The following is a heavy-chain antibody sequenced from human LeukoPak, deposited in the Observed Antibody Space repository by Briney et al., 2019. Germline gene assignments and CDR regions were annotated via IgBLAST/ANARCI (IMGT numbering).Heavy chain of an antibody. J-gene: IGHJ4*02. Sequence: ASVKVSCKASGYTFTGYYMHWVRQAPGQGLEWMGWINPNSGGTNYAQKFQGRVTMTRDTSISTAYMELSSLRSEDTAVYYCARHSSHYGSGSYPTYYFDYWGQGTLVTVSS. D-gene: IGHD3-10*01. CDR3: ARHSSHYGSGSYPTYYFDY. CDR2: INPNSGGT. V-gene: IGHV1-2*02. CDR1: GYTFTGYY.